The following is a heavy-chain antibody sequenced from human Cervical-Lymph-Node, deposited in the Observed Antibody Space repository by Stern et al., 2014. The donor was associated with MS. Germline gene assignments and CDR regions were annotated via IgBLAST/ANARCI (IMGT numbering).Heavy chain of an antibody. CDR2: IYYSGRT. J-gene: IGHJ6*02. CDR3: ARDTHYCSSTSCYSSYFGMDV. D-gene: IGHD2-2*02. Sequence: QVQLQESGPGLVKPSETLSLTCTVSGGSMNNYYWNWIRQPPGKGLEWIGYIYYSGRTKYNPSLKSRVTMSVDTSKNQFSLKLNSVTAADSAVYYCARDTHYCSSTSCYSSYFGMDVWGQGTTVTVSS. CDR1: GGSMNNYY. V-gene: IGHV4-59*01.